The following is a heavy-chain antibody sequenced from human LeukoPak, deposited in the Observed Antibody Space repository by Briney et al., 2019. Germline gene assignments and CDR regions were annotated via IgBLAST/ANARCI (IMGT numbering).Heavy chain of an antibody. CDR2: IDWDDDK. V-gene: IGHV2-70*11. J-gene: IGHJ4*02. Sequence: SGPTLVNPTQTLTLTCTFSGFSLSTSGVCVSWIRQPPGKALEWLARIDWDDDKYYSTSLKTRLTISKDTSKNQVVLIMTNMDPLDTATYYCARIYSSGWSNDYWCQGTLVTVSS. CDR3: ARIYSSGWSNDY. D-gene: IGHD6-19*01. CDR1: GFSLSTSGVC.